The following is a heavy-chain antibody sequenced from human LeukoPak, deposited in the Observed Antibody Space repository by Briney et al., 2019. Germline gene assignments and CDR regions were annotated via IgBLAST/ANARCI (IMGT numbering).Heavy chain of an antibody. Sequence: ASVKVSCKASGYTFNNYDINWVRQATGQGLEWMGWMSPHSGNTVYAQKFQGRVTITRNTSISTAYMELSSLRSEDTAVYYCARGGRITGSTGELDFWGQGTLVTVSS. CDR1: GYTFNNYD. CDR2: MSPHSGNT. V-gene: IGHV1-8*01. D-gene: IGHD1-7*01. CDR3: ARGGRITGSTGELDF. J-gene: IGHJ4*02.